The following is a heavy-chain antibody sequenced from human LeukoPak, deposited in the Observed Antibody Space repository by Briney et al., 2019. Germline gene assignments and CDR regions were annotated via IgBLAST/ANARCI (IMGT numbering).Heavy chain of an antibody. Sequence: GGSLRLSCAASGFTFSSYAMSWVRQVPGKGLEWVSVISGSGDNTYYAGSVKGRFTISRDNSKNMLYLQMNSLRAEDTAVYYCAKWKYSNSGIDDYWGQGTLVTVSS. J-gene: IGHJ4*02. CDR2: ISGSGDNT. D-gene: IGHD6-6*01. V-gene: IGHV3-23*01. CDR3: AKWKYSNSGIDDY. CDR1: GFTFSSYA.